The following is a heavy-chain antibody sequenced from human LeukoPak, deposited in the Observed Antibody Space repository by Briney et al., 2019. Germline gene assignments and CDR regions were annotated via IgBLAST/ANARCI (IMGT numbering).Heavy chain of an antibody. J-gene: IGHJ4*02. CDR2: IYPGDSDT. CDR1: GYSFATYW. CDR3: ARRGWTAAAASYYFDY. D-gene: IGHD6-13*01. Sequence: PGESLRISCKGSGYSFATYWIGWVRQMPGKGLEWMGIIYPGDSDTRYSPSFQGQVTISADKSISTAYLQWSSLKASDTAMYYCARRGWTAAAASYYFDYWGQGTLVTVSS. V-gene: IGHV5-51*03.